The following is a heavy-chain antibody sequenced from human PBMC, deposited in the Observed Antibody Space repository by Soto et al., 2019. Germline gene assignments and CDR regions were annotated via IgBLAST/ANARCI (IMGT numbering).Heavy chain of an antibody. V-gene: IGHV4-34*01. J-gene: IGHJ6*02. CDR1: GGSFSGYY. D-gene: IGHD1-26*01. Sequence: SETLSLTCAVYGGSFSGYYWGWIRQPPGKGLEWIGEINHSGSTNYNPSLKSRVTMSVDTSKNQFSLKLSSVTAADTAVYYCARERDYRGGASYYYGMDVWGQGTTVTVSS. CDR3: ARERDYRGGASYYYGMDV. CDR2: INHSGST.